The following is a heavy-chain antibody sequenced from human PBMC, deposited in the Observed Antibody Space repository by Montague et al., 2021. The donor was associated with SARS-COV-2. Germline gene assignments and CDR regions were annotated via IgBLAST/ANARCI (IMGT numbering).Heavy chain of an antibody. CDR2: IFYRGST. J-gene: IGHJ5*02. V-gene: IGHV4-59*01. Sequence: SETLSLTCTVSGGSINSSFWSWFLQPPGKGLEWMGYIFYRGSTNYNPPPVTRVIISVDPSKNQFSSMLSSVTAADTAVYYCSREDRWNWFDHWGQGTLVIVSS. CDR3: SREDRWNWFDH. CDR1: GGSINSSF. D-gene: IGHD5-24*01.